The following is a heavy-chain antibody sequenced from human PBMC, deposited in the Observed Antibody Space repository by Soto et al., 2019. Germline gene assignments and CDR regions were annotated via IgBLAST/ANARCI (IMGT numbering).Heavy chain of an antibody. Sequence: EVQLVESGGGLIQPGGSLRLSCAVSGFTVSNNYMSWVRQAPGKGLEGVSVIYSGGYTAYGDSVKGRFTISRDNSKNTLFHKRNGPGAEPPAVFYGAPRPGGGGYWGQGTLVTVSS. D-gene: IGHD3-10*01. CDR3: APRPGGGGY. V-gene: IGHV3-53*01. CDR2: IYSGGYT. CDR1: GFTVSNNY. J-gene: IGHJ4*02.